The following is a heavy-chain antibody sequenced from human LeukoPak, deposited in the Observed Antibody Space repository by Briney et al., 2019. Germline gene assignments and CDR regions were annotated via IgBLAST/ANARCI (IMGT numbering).Heavy chain of an antibody. V-gene: IGHV4-61*02. J-gene: IGHJ4*02. D-gene: IGHD6-25*01. Sequence: PSQTLSLTCTVSGGSISSGSYYWSWTRQPAGKGLEWIGRIYTSGSTNYNPSLKSRVTISVDTSKNQFSLKLSSVTAADTAVYYCARGRLGGFDSWGQGTLVTVSS. CDR1: GGSISSGSYY. CDR3: ARGRLGGFDS. CDR2: IYTSGST.